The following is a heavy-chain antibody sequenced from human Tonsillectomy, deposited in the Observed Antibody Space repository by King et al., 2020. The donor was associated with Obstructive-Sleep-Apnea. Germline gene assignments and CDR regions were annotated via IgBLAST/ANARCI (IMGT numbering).Heavy chain of an antibody. D-gene: IGHD2-15*01. CDR3: ARADAHCSGGTCYPADLDY. Sequence: VQLQQWGAGLLKPSETLSLTCAVYGGSFSGYYWSWIRQPPGKGLEWIGEVNHSGDTNYNPSLKSQVTISLDTSENQFSLKLTSVTAADTAVYYCARADAHCSGGTCYPADLDYWGQGTLVTVSS. CDR2: VNHSGDT. V-gene: IGHV4-34*01. J-gene: IGHJ4*02. CDR1: GGSFSGYY.